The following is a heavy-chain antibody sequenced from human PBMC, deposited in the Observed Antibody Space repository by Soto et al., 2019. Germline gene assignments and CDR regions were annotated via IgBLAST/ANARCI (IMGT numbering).Heavy chain of an antibody. Sequence: EVQLVESGGGLVQPGGALRLSCAASGFSFSSYSMTWVRQAPGKGLEWLSYISSGSTAIYYADSVKGRFTISRDNAKNSLELQMTSLRDDDTELYYCARDPTVWFGDNYYYYGLDVWGQGTPVTVSS. CDR2: ISSGSTAI. CDR1: GFSFSSYS. D-gene: IGHD3-10*01. V-gene: IGHV3-48*02. CDR3: ARDPTVWFGDNYYYYGLDV. J-gene: IGHJ6*02.